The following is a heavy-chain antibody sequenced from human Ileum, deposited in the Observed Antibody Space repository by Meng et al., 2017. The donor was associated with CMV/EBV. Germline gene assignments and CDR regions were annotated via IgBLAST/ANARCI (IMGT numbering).Heavy chain of an antibody. CDR1: GFSFRDYW. Sequence: GESLKISCAASGFSFRDYWMTWVRQAPGKGLEWLANIKQDGSDKYYVDSVKGRFTMSRDNARTSLYLQMNSLRAEDTAVYYCARRGRGEALEAFDLWGRGTMVTVSS. CDR3: ARRGRGEALEAFDL. CDR2: IKQDGSDK. V-gene: IGHV3-7*01. J-gene: IGHJ3*01. D-gene: IGHD3-16*01.